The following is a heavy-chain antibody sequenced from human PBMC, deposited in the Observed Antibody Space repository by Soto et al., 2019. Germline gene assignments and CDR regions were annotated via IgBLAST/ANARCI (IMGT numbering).Heavy chain of an antibody. CDR3: ARDRKPYYDILPGYISLDY. CDR1: GYTFTSYG. CDR2: ISAYNGNT. D-gene: IGHD3-9*01. J-gene: IGHJ4*02. Sequence: ASVKVSCKASGYTFTSYGISWVRQAPGQGLEWMGWISAYNGNTNYAQKLQGRVTMTTDTSTSTAYMELRSLRSDDTAVYYCARDRKPYYDILPGYISLDYSGQATLVTVSS. V-gene: IGHV1-18*01.